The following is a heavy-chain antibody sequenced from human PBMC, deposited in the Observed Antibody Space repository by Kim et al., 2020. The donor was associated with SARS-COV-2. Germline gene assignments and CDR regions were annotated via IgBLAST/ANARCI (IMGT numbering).Heavy chain of an antibody. V-gene: IGHV4-34*01. Sequence: SETLSLTCAVYGGSFSGYYWSWIRQPPGKRLEWIGGIDQSGGTDYSPSLKSRVTISGDTSQNQFSLRLNSVTAADTAAYFCARGPVAARNRFDYWGQGTLVTVSS. CDR3: ARGPVAARNRFDY. J-gene: IGHJ4*02. CDR1: GGSFSGYY. D-gene: IGHD6-6*01. CDR2: IDQSGGT.